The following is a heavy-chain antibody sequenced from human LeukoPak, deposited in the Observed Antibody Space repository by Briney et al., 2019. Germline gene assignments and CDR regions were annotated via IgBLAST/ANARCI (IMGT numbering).Heavy chain of an antibody. Sequence: ASVTVSCTASGYIFINNYIQWVRQAPGQGLEWVGMIYPRDGSTSYAQNFQGRATVTRDTSTSTVHMELSGLTSEDTAVYYCARDQEGFDYWGQGTLVTVSS. CDR2: IYPRDGST. CDR3: ARDQEGFDY. V-gene: IGHV1-46*01. CDR1: GYIFINNY. J-gene: IGHJ4*02.